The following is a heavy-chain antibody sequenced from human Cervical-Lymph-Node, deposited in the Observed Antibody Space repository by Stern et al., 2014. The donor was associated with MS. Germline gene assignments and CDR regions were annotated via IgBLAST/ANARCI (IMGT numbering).Heavy chain of an antibody. V-gene: IGHV6-1*01. D-gene: IGHD4-11*01. CDR3: ARAHVTTVVAAFDY. CDR1: GDSVSSNSAA. CDR2: TYYRSKWDN. Sequence: QVQLVQSGPGLVKPSQTLSVTCAISGDSVSSNSAAWNWIRQSPSRGLEWLGRTYYRSKWDNDYAVSVKSRITINPDTSKNQFSLQLNSVTPEDTAVYYCARAHVTTVVAAFDYWGQGTLVIVSS. J-gene: IGHJ4*02.